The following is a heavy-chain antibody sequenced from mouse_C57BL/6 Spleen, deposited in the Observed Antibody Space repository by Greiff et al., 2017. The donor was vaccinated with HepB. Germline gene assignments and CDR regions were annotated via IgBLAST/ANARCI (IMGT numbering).Heavy chain of an antibody. CDR3: TTYYGSSYDY. D-gene: IGHD1-1*01. Sequence: EVQLQQSGAELVRPGASVKLSCTASGFNIKDDYMHWVKQRPEQGLEWIGWIDPENGDTEYASKFQGKATITADTSSNTAYLQLSSLTSEDTAVYYCTTYYGSSYDYWGQCTTLTVSS. CDR1: GFNIKDDY. V-gene: IGHV14-4*01. J-gene: IGHJ2*01. CDR2: IDPENGDT.